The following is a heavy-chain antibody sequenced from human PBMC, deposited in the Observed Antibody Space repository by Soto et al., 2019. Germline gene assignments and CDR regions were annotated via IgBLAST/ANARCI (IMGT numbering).Heavy chain of an antibody. CDR1: GYTFTRSG. CDR3: VMVDNYVTPTPQDV. J-gene: IGHJ6*02. V-gene: IGHV1-18*01. Sequence: ASVKVSCKASGYTFTRSGISWVRQAPGQGLEWMGWISTYNGDTNYAQTFQGRLTMTTDTSTSTAYMDLGSLTSDDTAVYYCVMVDNYVTPTPQDVWGQGTTVTVSS. CDR2: ISTYNGDT. D-gene: IGHD3-16*01.